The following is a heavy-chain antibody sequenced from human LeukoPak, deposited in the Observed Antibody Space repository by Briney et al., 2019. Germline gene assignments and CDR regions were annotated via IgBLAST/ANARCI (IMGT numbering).Heavy chain of an antibody. J-gene: IGHJ6*03. CDR2: IYYSGTT. CDR3: ARQVSDYFYYHIDV. Sequence: SETLSLTCSVSGGSISSSSYYWNWIRQPPGKGLEWVGSIYYSGTTYYNSSLKSRVTISEDTSKNRFSLMLTSVTAADTAVYYCARQVSDYFYYHIDVWGEGTTVIVSS. V-gene: IGHV4-39*01. CDR1: GGSISSSSYY.